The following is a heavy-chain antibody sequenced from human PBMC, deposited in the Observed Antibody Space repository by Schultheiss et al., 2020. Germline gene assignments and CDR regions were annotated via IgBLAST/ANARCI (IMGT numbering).Heavy chain of an antibody. D-gene: IGHD6-19*01. CDR2: ISHDGSRI. CDR1: GFTFSDYV. Sequence: SLKISCAASGFTFSDYVMHWVRQAPGKGLEWVAFISHDGSRIHYADSVRGRFSISRDNYMNTLYLHMDSLRTEDTAVYYCARDVGWKLFDYWGQGTLVTVSS. V-gene: IGHV3-30*14. CDR3: ARDVGWKLFDY. J-gene: IGHJ4*02.